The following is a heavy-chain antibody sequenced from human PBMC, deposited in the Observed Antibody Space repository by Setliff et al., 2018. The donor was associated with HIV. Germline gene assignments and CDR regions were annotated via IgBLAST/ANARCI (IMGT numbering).Heavy chain of an antibody. D-gene: IGHD3-16*01. Sequence: SVKVSCEASGYSFRDAYMHWVRQAPGQGLEWMGWINPNRGDTNYAQKMQGRVTMTRDTSISTVYMVLSRLISDDTAVYYRVGGRTHQSWGSRGYYYMDVWGRGTTVTVSS. CDR1: GYSFRDAY. V-gene: IGHV1-2*02. J-gene: IGHJ6*03. CDR2: INPNRGDT. CDR3: VGGRTHQSWGSRGYYYMDV.